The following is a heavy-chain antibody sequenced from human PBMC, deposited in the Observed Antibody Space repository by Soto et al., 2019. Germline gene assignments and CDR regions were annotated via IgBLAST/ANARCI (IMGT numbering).Heavy chain of an antibody. CDR3: ARANVVVVVSLPNYYYYRMAV. V-gene: IGHV1-46*01. D-gene: IGHD2-15*01. J-gene: IGHJ6*02. Sequence: SVNVACKASGYTFTSYYMHWVRQAPGQGLEWMGIINPSGGSTSYAQKFQGRVTMTRDTSTSTVYMELSSLRSEDTAVYYCARANVVVVVSLPNYYYYRMAVWGQGSTVIVS. CDR1: GYTFTSYY. CDR2: INPSGGST.